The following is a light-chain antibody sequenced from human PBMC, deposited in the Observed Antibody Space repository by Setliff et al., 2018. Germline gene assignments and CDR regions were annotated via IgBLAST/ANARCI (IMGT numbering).Light chain of an antibody. CDR1: NIGDKS. Sequence: SYELTQPPSESVAPGKTARITCGGHNIGDKSVHWYQQKPGQAPVLVVYDDSDRPSGIPGRFSGSNSGNTATLTISRVEAGDEADYYCQVWNSETYPYVFGSGTKVTVL. CDR3: QVWNSETYPYV. J-gene: IGLJ1*01. V-gene: IGLV3-21*03. CDR2: DDS.